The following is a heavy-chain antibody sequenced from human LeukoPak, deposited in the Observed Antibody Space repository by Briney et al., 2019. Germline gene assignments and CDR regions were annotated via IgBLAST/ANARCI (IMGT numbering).Heavy chain of an antibody. Sequence: GGSLRLSCAASGFTFSSYAMHWVRQAPGKGLEWVAVISYDGSNKYYADSVKGRFTISRDNSKNTLYLQMNSLRPEDTAVYYCARDPYRDAPDYFDYWGQGTLVTVSS. D-gene: IGHD1-14*01. J-gene: IGHJ4*02. CDR3: ARDPYRDAPDYFDY. CDR2: ISYDGSNK. CDR1: GFTFSSYA. V-gene: IGHV3-30-3*01.